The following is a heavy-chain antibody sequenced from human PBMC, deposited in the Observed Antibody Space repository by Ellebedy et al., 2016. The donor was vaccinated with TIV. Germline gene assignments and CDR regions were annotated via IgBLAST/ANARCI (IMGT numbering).Heavy chain of an antibody. J-gene: IGHJ4*02. D-gene: IGHD3-16*01. V-gene: IGHV3-74*01. Sequence: GESLKISCAASGFTFSTYWMHWVRQAPGKGLVWVSRINTDGSGTSYAESVKGRFTISRDNADNTVYLQMNGLRAEDTAVYYCAGTHTIMRVEWGQGTLVTVSS. CDR1: GFTFSTYW. CDR2: INTDGSGT. CDR3: AGTHTIMRVE.